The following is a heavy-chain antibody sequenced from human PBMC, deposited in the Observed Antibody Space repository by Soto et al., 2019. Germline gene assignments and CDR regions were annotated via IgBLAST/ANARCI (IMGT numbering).Heavy chain of an antibody. CDR3: TKDRQYPRDYFHY. D-gene: IGHD4-4*01. Sequence: DVQLLESGGGLVQPGGSLRLSCAASGFIFRSYAMNWVRQAPGKGLERVSGISGSGDSTYYADAVRGRLTISRDNAKNTLFLQMNSLRAEDTAVYYCTKDRQYPRDYFHYWGQGTLVTVSS. V-gene: IGHV3-23*01. CDR1: GFIFRSYA. J-gene: IGHJ4*02. CDR2: ISGSGDST.